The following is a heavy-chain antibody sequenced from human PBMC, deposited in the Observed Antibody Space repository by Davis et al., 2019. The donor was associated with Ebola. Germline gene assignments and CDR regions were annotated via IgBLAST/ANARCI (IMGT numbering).Heavy chain of an antibody. CDR1: GFTFSGSA. CDR2: IRSKANSYAT. V-gene: IGHV3-73*01. J-gene: IGHJ4*02. D-gene: IGHD1-26*01. Sequence: PGGSLRLSCAASGFTFSGSAMHWVRQASGKGLEWVGRIRSKANSYATAYAASVKGRFTISRDDSKNTAYLQMNSLKTEDTAVYYCTRPNSDQVYWGQGTLVTVSS. CDR3: TRPNSDQVY.